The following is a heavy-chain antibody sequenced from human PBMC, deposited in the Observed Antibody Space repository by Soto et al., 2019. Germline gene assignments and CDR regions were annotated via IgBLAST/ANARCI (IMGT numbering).Heavy chain of an antibody. J-gene: IGHJ4*02. D-gene: IGHD3-22*01. CDR1: GDSITTYY. Sequence: SETLSLTCSVSGDSITTYYWSWIRQSPGQGLEWIGYIYFLGRTNYNPSLNRRVSMSVDTSKNQFSLNLLSVTAADTAVYYCARHSDDSGGHSSTWEAYFIGYWGLGTLVTVSS. CDR3: ARHSDDSGGHSSTWEAYFIGY. CDR2: IYFLGRT. V-gene: IGHV4-59*08.